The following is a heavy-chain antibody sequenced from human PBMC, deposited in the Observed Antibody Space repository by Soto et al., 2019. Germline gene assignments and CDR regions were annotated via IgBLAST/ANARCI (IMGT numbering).Heavy chain of an antibody. V-gene: IGHV4-39*01. D-gene: IGHD6-19*01. J-gene: IGHJ4*02. Sequence: SETLSLTCTVSGGSISSSSYYWGWIRQPPGKGLEWIGSIYYSGSTYYNPSLKSRVTISVDTSKNQFSLKLSSVTAADTAVYNCARHRGEGGSGWSLNYWGQGPRVTVSS. CDR1: GGSISSSSYY. CDR3: ARHRGEGGSGWSLNY. CDR2: IYYSGST.